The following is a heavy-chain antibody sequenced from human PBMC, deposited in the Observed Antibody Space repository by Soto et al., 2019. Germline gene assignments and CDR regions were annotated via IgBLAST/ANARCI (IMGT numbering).Heavy chain of an antibody. Sequence: SVKVSCKASGDTFSFYTINWVRQAPGLGLEWMGRVNPILSMSNYAQKFQGRVTITRDTSASTAYMELSSLRSEDTAVYYCARGKWEPTFDYWGQGTLVTVSS. J-gene: IGHJ4*02. V-gene: IGHV1-69*02. CDR1: GDTFSFYT. CDR3: ARGKWEPTFDY. CDR2: VNPILSMS. D-gene: IGHD1-26*01.